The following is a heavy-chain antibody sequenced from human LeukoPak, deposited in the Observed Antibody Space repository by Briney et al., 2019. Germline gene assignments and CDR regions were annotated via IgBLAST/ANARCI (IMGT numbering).Heavy chain of an antibody. Sequence: GGSLRLSCAASGFTFSSYWMHWVRQAPGKGLEWVSAISGSGGSTYYADSVKGRFTISRDDSKSTLYLQMTNLRAEDTAVYYCAKDGAWLRFDDWGQGILVTVSS. CDR2: ISGSGGST. V-gene: IGHV3-23*01. D-gene: IGHD5-12*01. CDR1: GFTFSSYW. CDR3: AKDGAWLRFDD. J-gene: IGHJ4*02.